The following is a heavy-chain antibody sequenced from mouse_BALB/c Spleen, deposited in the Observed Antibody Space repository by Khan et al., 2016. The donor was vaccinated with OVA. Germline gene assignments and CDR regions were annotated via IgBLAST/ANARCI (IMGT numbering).Heavy chain of an antibody. CDR2: ITPGSGGT. J-gene: IGHJ4*01. CDR3: ERENKAYYGTYYAMEV. D-gene: IGHD2-10*01. CDR1: EYAFTDYL. V-gene: IGHV1-54*01. Sequence: QVQLKQSEAELVRPGTSVKVSCKAGEYAFTDYLIEWIKQRPGPGLEWIAVITPGSGGTKYNEKFKGKATLNADQASSTAYIQLSRLTSDGSAVSFCERENKAYYGTYYAMEVWSQGPS.